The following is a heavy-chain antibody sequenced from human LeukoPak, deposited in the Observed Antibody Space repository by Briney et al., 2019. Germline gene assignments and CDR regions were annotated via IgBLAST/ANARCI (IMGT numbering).Heavy chain of an antibody. D-gene: IGHD4-17*01. J-gene: IGHJ4*02. Sequence: PSETLSLTCTVSGGSIGSGDYYWGWIRQPPGKGLEWIGTIYYSGSTYYNTSLKNRVNIFVDMSNNLFSLKLNSVTGADTAVYYCARHDYGDYGPFDCWGQGALVTVSS. CDR1: GGSIGSGDYY. CDR3: ARHDYGDYGPFDC. V-gene: IGHV4-39*01. CDR2: IYYSGST.